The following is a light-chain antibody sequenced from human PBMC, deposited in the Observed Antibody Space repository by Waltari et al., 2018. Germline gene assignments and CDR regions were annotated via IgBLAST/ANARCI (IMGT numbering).Light chain of an antibody. J-gene: IGLJ2*01. V-gene: IGLV1-40*01. CDR1: SPNLGPGFD. CDR3: QSFDRDLNAVL. CDR2: RDD. Sequence: QSVLTQPPSVSGAPGQRVTISCPGSSPNLGPGFDVPWYPQIPGSAPKVLIYRDDNRPSGVPGRFSGSKSGTSASLSVTGLHVEDEADYFCQSFDRDLNAVLFGGGTKLTVL.